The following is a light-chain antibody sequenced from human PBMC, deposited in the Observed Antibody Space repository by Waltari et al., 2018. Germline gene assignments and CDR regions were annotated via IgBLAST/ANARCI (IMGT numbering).Light chain of an antibody. CDR1: TVSLSRTY. CDR2: EDN. J-gene: IGLJ6*01. Sequence: NFMLTQPHSVSESPVKTVTIPCTRSTVSLSRTYAQRYQQRPGSAPTTVIYEDNQRPSGVPDRFSGSIDSSSNSASLTISGLKTEDEADYYCQSYDSSNHVFGSGTKVTVL. V-gene: IGLV6-57*03. CDR3: QSYDSSNHV.